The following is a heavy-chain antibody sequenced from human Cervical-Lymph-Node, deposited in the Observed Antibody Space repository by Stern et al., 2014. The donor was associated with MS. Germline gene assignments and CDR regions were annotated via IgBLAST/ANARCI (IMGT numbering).Heavy chain of an antibody. J-gene: IGHJ4*02. D-gene: IGHD4-17*01. Sequence: VQLVQSGAEVKKPGESLKISCKGSGYSFTANWIAWVRQMPGKGLEWMGIIDPGDSYPRTSPSFQGQVTISADKSISTAYLQWSSLKASATAMYYCARDYGDYAFDYWGQGTLVTVSS. CDR2: IDPGDSYP. CDR1: GYSFTANW. CDR3: ARDYGDYAFDY. V-gene: IGHV5-51*01.